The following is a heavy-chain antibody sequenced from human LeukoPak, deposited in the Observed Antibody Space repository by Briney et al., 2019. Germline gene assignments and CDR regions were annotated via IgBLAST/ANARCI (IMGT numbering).Heavy chain of an antibody. CDR2: IYSGGST. CDR1: GFTVSSNY. V-gene: IGHV3-66*01. J-gene: IGHJ4*02. D-gene: IGHD2-15*01. Sequence: GGSLRLSCAASGFTVSSNYMSWVRQAPGKGLEWVSVIYSGGSTYYADSVKGRFTISRDNSKNTPYLQMNSLRAEDTAVYYCARDSRRILPSDWGQGTLVTVSS. CDR3: ARDSRRILPSD.